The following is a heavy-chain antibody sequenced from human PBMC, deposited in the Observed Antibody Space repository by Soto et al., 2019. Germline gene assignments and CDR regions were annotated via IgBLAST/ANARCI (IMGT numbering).Heavy chain of an antibody. Sequence: QGQLVESGGGVVQPGRSLRLSCAASGFTFSNYGMHWVRQAPGKGLEWVAVISYDGSNKYYADSVKGRFTISRDNSKNTLYMQMNSQRAEDTAVYYCAKDLGSGSYLFDAFDIWGQGTMVTVSS. D-gene: IGHD1-26*01. V-gene: IGHV3-30*18. CDR2: ISYDGSNK. CDR1: GFTFSNYG. J-gene: IGHJ3*02. CDR3: AKDLGSGSYLFDAFDI.